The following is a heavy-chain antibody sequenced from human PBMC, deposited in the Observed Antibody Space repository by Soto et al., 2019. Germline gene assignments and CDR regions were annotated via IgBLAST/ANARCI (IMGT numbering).Heavy chain of an antibody. D-gene: IGHD1-26*01. CDR3: ARTPLL. CDR2: IYHSGST. Sequence: SETLSLTCAVSGGSISSCGYSWSWIRQPPGKGLEWIGYIYHSGSTYYNPSLKSRVTISVDTSKNQFSLKLTSVTAADTAVYYCARTPLLWGQGTLVTVSS. V-gene: IGHV4-30-2*05. CDR1: GGSISSCGYS. J-gene: IGHJ4*02.